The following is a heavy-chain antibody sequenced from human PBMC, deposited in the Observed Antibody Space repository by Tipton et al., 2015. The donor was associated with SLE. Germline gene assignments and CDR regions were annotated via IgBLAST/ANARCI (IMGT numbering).Heavy chain of an antibody. V-gene: IGHV4-61*09. Sequence: TLSLTCTVSGGSISSGSYYWSWIRQPAGKGLEWIGEINHSGSTNYNPSLKSRVTISVDTSKNQFSLKLSSVTAADTAVYYCARDAPDSSGYRAAAFDIWGQGTMVTVSS. J-gene: IGHJ3*02. CDR2: INHSGST. D-gene: IGHD3-22*01. CDR3: ARDAPDSSGYRAAAFDI. CDR1: GGSISSGSYY.